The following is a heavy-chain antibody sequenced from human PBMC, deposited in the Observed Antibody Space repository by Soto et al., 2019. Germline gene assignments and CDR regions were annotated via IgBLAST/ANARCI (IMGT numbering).Heavy chain of an antibody. CDR3: ARDMDSSSWYSGYYYYGMDV. J-gene: IGHJ6*02. Sequence: EVQLVESGGGLVQPGGSLRLSCAASGFTFSSYSMNWVRQAPGKGLEWVSYISSSSSTIYYADSVKGRFTISRDNAKNSLYLQMNSLRAEDTAVYYCARDMDSSSWYSGYYYYGMDVWGQGTTVTVSS. D-gene: IGHD6-13*01. V-gene: IGHV3-48*01. CDR2: ISSSSSTI. CDR1: GFTFSSYS.